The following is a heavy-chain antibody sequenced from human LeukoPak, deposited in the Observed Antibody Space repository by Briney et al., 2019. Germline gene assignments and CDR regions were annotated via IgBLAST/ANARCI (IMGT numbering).Heavy chain of an antibody. CDR2: ISYDGSNK. Sequence: GGSLRLSCVASGFIFSTYGLHWVRQSPGKGLEWVAVISYDGSNKYYADSVKGRFTISRDNSKNTLYLQMNSLRAEDTAVYYCARDYVWQQLVNYFDYWGQGTLVTVSS. J-gene: IGHJ4*02. V-gene: IGHV3-30*19. CDR1: GFIFSTYG. CDR3: ARDYVWQQLVNYFDY. D-gene: IGHD6-13*01.